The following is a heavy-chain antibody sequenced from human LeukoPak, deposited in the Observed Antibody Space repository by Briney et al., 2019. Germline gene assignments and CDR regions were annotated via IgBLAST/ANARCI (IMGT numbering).Heavy chain of an antibody. D-gene: IGHD5-24*01. V-gene: IGHV1-2*02. Sequence: ASVKVSCKTSGYTFTAYYIHWVRQAPGQGLEWMGWLNPNSGATNYARKFQGRVTVTRDTSISTAYMALYSLASDDAAMYYCSRDPKNYPDYWGQGTLVTVSS. CDR1: GYTFTAYY. CDR2: LNPNSGAT. J-gene: IGHJ4*02. CDR3: SRDPKNYPDY.